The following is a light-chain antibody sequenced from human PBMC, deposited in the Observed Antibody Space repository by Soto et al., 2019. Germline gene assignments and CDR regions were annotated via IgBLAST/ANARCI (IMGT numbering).Light chain of an antibody. J-gene: IGLJ1*01. CDR1: SSDVGGYNY. V-gene: IGLV2-14*03. CDR3: SSYTTSNTRQIV. CDR2: DVS. Sequence: QSALTQPASVSGSPGQSITISCTGTSSDVGGYNYVSWYQHHPGKAPKLMIYDVSNRPSGVSNRFSGSKSGNTASLTISGLQPEDAADYYCSSYTTSNTRQIVLGTGTKVTVL.